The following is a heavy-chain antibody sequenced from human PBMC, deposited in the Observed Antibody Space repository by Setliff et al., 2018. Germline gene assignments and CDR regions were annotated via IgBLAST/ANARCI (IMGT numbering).Heavy chain of an antibody. D-gene: IGHD1-26*01. CDR2: INPDNGDT. V-gene: IGHV1-2*02. CDR3: ASAVWEFLY. Sequence: ASVKVSCKASGYAFFGYFMNWVRQAPGQGLEWMGGINPDNGDTHYAEKFQGRVTMTRDTSISTAYMELSSLRSDDTAIYYCASAVWEFLYWGQGALVTVSS. CDR1: GYAFFGYF. J-gene: IGHJ4*01.